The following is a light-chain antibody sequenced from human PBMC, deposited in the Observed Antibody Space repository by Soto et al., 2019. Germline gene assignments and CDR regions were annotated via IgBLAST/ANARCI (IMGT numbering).Light chain of an antibody. CDR2: AAS. CDR1: QGISTW. V-gene: IGKV1D-12*01. Sequence: DIQMTQSPSSVSASIGDRVTITCRASQGISTWLAWYQQKPGKPPKLLIFAASSLQSGVPSRFSGSGSGTEFTLTITSLQPEDFASYFCQQTKTFPLTFGGGTKVEIK. J-gene: IGKJ4*01. CDR3: QQTKTFPLT.